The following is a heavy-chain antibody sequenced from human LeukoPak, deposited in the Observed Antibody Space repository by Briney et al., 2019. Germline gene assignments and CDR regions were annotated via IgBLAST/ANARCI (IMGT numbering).Heavy chain of an antibody. J-gene: IGHJ4*02. Sequence: ASVKVSCKASGGTFSSYAISWVRQAPGQGLEWMGRIIPILGIANYAQKFQGRVTITADKSTSTVYMELRSLRSEDTAVYYCARYKVGELTGDYWGQGTLVTVYS. CDR3: ARYKVGELTGDY. CDR1: GGTFSSYA. CDR2: IIPILGIA. D-gene: IGHD1-7*01. V-gene: IGHV1-69*04.